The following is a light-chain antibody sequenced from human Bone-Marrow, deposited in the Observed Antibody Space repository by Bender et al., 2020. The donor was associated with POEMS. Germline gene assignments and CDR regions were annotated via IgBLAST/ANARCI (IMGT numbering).Light chain of an antibody. CDR3: NSRDSSDNPWV. J-gene: IGLJ3*02. CDR2: SSH. V-gene: IGLV1-44*01. Sequence: QSVLTQPPSASGTPGQRVTISCSGGSSNIGAHAVNWYQHLPGTAPKLLIYSSHRRPSGIPDRFSGSSSGNTASLTITGAQAEDEADYYCNSRDSSDNPWVFGGGTKLTVL. CDR1: SSNIGAHA.